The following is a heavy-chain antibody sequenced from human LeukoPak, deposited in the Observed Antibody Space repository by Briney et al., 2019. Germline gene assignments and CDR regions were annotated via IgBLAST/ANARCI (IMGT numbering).Heavy chain of an antibody. D-gene: IGHD6-13*01. CDR2: ISGSGGGT. CDR3: AKGIAAPAVEDY. CDR1: GFTFSSHV. Sequence: GGALRLSCAACGFTFSSHVMSWGRQAPGKGLEWVSAISGSGGGTYYADSVRGRVTSYKDNYKNTLYLQMNSLRAEDTAVYYRAKGIAAPAVEDYWGQGTLVTVSS. V-gene: IGHV3-23*01. J-gene: IGHJ4*02.